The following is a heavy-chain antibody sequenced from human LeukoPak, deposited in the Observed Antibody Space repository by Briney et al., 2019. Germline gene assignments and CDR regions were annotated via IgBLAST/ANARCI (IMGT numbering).Heavy chain of an antibody. Sequence: SETLSLTCTVSGGSTSNTSYYGGWIRQPPGKGLERIGSIYYSGNTYYNPSLKSRVTISVDTSKNQFSLKLSSVTAADTAVYFCASYKSSPLGVYYFEYWGQGTLVTVSS. CDR2: IYYSGNT. J-gene: IGHJ4*02. D-gene: IGHD3-10*01. CDR3: ASYKSSPLGVYYFEY. CDR1: GGSTSNTSYY. V-gene: IGHV4-39*01.